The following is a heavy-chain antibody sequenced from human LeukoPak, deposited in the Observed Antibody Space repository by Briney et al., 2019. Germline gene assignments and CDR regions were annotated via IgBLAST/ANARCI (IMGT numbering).Heavy chain of an antibody. D-gene: IGHD6-19*01. CDR1: GGSISSSNW. CDR3: ARDLRSSGWSVDP. CDR2: NYYSGST. V-gene: IGHV4-4*02. Sequence: AETLSLTCAVSGGSISSSNWWSWVRQPPGKGLEWIGENYYSGSTNYNPSLKSRVTISVAKSKNQFSLKPISVTAADTAVYYCARDLRSSGWSVDPGGQGTLVPVSS. J-gene: IGHJ5*02.